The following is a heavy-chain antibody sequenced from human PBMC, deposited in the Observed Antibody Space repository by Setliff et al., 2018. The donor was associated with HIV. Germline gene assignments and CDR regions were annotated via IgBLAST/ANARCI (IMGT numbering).Heavy chain of an antibody. D-gene: IGHD6-6*01. V-gene: IGHV3-7*01. CDR2: INEDGSED. J-gene: IGHJ3*02. CDR1: GFRFRDHW. CDR3: ARVNSIADNAFDI. Sequence: PGGSLRLSCSISGFRFRDHWMSWVRQALGKGLEWVANINEDGSEDYYADSVKGRFTISRDNAKDSVYLEINGLRVDDTAVYYCARVNSIADNAFDIWGQGTMVTVSS.